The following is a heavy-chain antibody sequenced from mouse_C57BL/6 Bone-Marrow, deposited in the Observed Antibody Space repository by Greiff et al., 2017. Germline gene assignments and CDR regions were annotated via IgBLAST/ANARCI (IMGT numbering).Heavy chain of an antibody. CDR2: ISNGGGST. J-gene: IGHJ1*03. CDR1: GFTFSDYY. Sequence: EVKLVESGGGLVQPGGSLKLSCAASGFTFSDYYMYWVRQTPEKRLEWVAYISNGGGSTYYPDTVKGRFTISRDNAKNTLYLQMSRLKSEDTAMYYCARQGITTVWYFDVWGTGTTVTVSS. CDR3: ARQGITTVWYFDV. D-gene: IGHD1-1*01. V-gene: IGHV5-12*01.